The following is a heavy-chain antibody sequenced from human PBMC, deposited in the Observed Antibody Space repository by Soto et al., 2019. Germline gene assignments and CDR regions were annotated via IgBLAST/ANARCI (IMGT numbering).Heavy chain of an antibody. CDR1: GFTFSNAW. D-gene: IGHD2-21*02. CDR3: AVRIVVVTAILNY. V-gene: IGHV3-15*01. CDR2: IKSKTDGGTT. Sequence: GGSLRLSCTASGFTFSNAWMSWVRQAPGKGLEWVGRIKSKTDGGTTDYAAPVKGRFTISRDDSKNTLYLQMNSLKTEDTAVYYCAVRIVVVTAILNYWGQGMLVTVSS. J-gene: IGHJ4*02.